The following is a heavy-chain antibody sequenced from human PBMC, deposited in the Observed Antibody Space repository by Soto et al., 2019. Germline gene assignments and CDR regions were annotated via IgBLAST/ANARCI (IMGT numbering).Heavy chain of an antibody. CDR3: ARAIYPIPGGVVTRGGVN. J-gene: IGHJ4*02. D-gene: IGHD2-15*01. CDR2: INHSGST. CDR1: GGSFSGYY. Sequence: QVQLQQWGAGLLKPSETLSLTCAVYGGSFSGYYWGWIRQPPGKGLEWIGEINHSGSTNYNPSLKGRVTISVDTSKNQFSLKLSSVTAADTAVYYCARAIYPIPGGVVTRGGVNWGQGTLVTVSS. V-gene: IGHV4-34*01.